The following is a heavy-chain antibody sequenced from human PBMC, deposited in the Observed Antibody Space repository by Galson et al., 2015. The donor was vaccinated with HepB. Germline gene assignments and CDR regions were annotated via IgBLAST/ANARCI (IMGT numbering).Heavy chain of an antibody. CDR2: IIPILGIA. V-gene: IGHV1-69*02. D-gene: IGHD3-22*01. J-gene: IGHJ4*02. Sequence: SVKVSCKASGGTFSSYTISWVRQAPGQGLEWMGRIIPILGIANYAQKFQGRVTITADKSTSTAYMELSSLRSEDTAVYYCASSYDSSGYYYPRGFDYWGQGTLVTVSS. CDR1: GGTFSSYT. CDR3: ASSYDSSGYYYPRGFDY.